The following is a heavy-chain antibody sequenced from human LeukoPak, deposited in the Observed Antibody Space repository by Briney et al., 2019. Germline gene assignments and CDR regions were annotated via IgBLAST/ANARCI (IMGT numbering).Heavy chain of an antibody. CDR2: ISWNSASI. V-gene: IGHV3-9*01. J-gene: IGHJ4*02. CDR1: GFTFDDYA. D-gene: IGHD3-22*01. CDR3: ARDPRDSSGYKDY. Sequence: GGSLRLSCAASGFTFDDYAMHWVRQVPGKGLEWVSGISWNSASIGYADSVKGRFTISRDNAKNSLFLQMYSLRAEDTAVYYCARDPRDSSGYKDYWGQGTLVTVSS.